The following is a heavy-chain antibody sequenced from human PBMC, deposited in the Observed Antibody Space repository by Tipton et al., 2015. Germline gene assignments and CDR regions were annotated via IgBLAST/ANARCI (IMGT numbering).Heavy chain of an antibody. CDR3: GRVSGRSGWERDYRFIDL. CDR1: GITFSAHA. CDR2: IYYRGTT. V-gene: IGHV4-30-4*08. J-gene: IGHJ2*01. Sequence: QLVQSGGGLIQRGRSLRLSCAASGITFSAHAMTWVRQAPGKGLEWIGYIYYRGTTDYNPSLRSRITVSLDTSNNQVSLRLSSVTAADTASYYCGRVSGRSGWERDYRFIDLWGRGTLVTVSS. D-gene: IGHD6-19*01.